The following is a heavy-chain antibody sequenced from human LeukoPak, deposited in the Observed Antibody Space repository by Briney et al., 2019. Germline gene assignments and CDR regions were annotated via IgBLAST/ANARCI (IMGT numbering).Heavy chain of an antibody. CDR1: GYTFTGYY. Sequence: ASVKVSCKASGYTFTGYYMHWVRQAPGQGLEWMGWINPNSGGTNYAQKFQGWVTMTRDTSISTAYMELSRLRSDDTAVYYCARDIVVVPRYYYYGMDVWGQGTTVTVSS. CDR2: INPNSGGT. V-gene: IGHV1-2*04. J-gene: IGHJ6*02. D-gene: IGHD2-2*01. CDR3: ARDIVVVPRYYYYGMDV.